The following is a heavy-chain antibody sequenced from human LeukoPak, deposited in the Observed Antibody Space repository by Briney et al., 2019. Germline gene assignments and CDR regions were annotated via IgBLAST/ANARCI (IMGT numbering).Heavy chain of an antibody. CDR2: IIPIFGTA. Sequence: ASVKVSCKASGGTFSSYAISWVRQAPGQGLEWMGGIIPIFGTANYAQKFQGRVTITADESTSTAYMELSSLRSEDTAVYYCARDIPRDYDSSGHYFPGAFDIWGQGTMVTVSS. V-gene: IGHV1-69*13. J-gene: IGHJ3*02. CDR1: GGTFSSYA. D-gene: IGHD3-22*01. CDR3: ARDIPRDYDSSGHYFPGAFDI.